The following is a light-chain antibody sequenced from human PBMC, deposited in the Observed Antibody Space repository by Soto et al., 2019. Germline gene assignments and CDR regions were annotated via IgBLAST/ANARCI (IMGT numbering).Light chain of an antibody. Sequence: EIVLTQSPDTLSLSPGERATLSCRASQIVSSSYSAWYQQKPGQAPRLVMYGTSNRATGIPDRFSGSGSGTDFTLTISSLEREDFAVYFCQQYANSPITFGQGTRLETK. CDR1: QIVSSSY. J-gene: IGKJ5*01. V-gene: IGKV3-20*01. CDR3: QQYANSPIT. CDR2: GTS.